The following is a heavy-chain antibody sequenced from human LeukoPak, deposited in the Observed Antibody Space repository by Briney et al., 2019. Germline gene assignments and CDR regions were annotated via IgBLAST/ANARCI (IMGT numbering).Heavy chain of an antibody. CDR3: ARVTTYSSSWYGDFEY. J-gene: IGHJ4*02. V-gene: IGHV3-23*01. D-gene: IGHD6-13*01. CDR2: ISGSGGST. CDR1: GFTFSSYA. Sequence: GGSLRLSCAASGFTFSSYAMSWVRQAPGKGLEWVSAISGSGGSTYYADSVKGRFTISRDNAKNSLYLQMNSLRAEDTAVYYCARVTTYSSSWYGDFEYWGQGTLVTVSS.